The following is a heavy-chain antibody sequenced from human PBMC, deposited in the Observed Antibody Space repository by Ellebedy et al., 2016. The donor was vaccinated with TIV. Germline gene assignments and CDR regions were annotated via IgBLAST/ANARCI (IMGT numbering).Heavy chain of an antibody. CDR1: GGSISSGRYY. CDR3: ARFPLAEGGFDY. V-gene: IGHV4-31*03. Sequence: MPSETLSLTCTVSGGSISSGRYYWSSIRQHPGKGLEWIGYIYYSGSTYYNPSLKSRVTISIDTSKNHFSLKLSSVTAADTAVYYCARFPLAEGGFDYWGQGTLVTVSS. D-gene: IGHD6-13*01. J-gene: IGHJ4*02. CDR2: IYYSGST.